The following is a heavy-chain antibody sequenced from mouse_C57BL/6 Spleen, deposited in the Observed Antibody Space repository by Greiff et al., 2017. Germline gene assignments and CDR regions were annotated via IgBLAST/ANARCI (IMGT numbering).Heavy chain of an antibody. CDR1: GYTFTDYY. CDR2: INPHNGGT. J-gene: IGHJ2*01. Sequence: VQLQQSGPELVKPGASVKISCKASGYTFTDYYMNWVKQSHGKSLAWIGDINPHNGGTSYNQQFKGKATLTVDKSSSTAYMELRSLTSEDSAVYYCARSGGSLFDYWGQGTTLTVSS. V-gene: IGHV1-26*01. CDR3: ARSGGSLFDY. D-gene: IGHD1-1*01.